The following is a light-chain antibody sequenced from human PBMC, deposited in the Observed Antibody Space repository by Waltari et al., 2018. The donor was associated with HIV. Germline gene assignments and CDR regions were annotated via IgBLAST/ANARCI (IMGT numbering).Light chain of an antibody. CDR1: RPNIGAPYD. Sequence: QSVLQQPPSVSGAPGRSVIITCAGTRPNIGAPYDVHWYQQLQGAPPKLPIHGNPNRPSAVRDRLSVSNSGTSASLAITGLQAGDEADYYCQSYDSGLRASVFGGGTKLTVL. CDR3: QSYDSGLRASV. CDR2: GNP. V-gene: IGLV1-40*01. J-gene: IGLJ3*02.